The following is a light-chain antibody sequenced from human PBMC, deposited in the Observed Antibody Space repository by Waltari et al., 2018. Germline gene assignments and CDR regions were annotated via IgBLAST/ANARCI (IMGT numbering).Light chain of an antibody. CDR1: QSLLHSNGYNY. V-gene: IGKV2-28*01. CDR2: LGS. J-gene: IGKJ1*01. Sequence: DTVMTQSPLSLTVTPGEPASISCRSSQSLLHSNGYNYLDWYLQKPGQPPQLLIYLGSDLASGVPARFSGSVSGTDFTLTISSVEADDIGVYYCMQALHTPPAFGQGTRVEI. CDR3: MQALHTPPA.